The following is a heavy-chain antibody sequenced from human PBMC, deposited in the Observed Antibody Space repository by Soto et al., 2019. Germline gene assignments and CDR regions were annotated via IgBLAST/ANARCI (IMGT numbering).Heavy chain of an antibody. Sequence: SSVKVSCKASGYSFINYYMHWVRQAPGQGLAWMGMINPSGGATNYAQKFKGRVTMTRDTSTSTVYMELSSLRLEDTAVYYCAGAVCSSGYCGGDHYYYDMDVWGQGTTVTVSS. CDR1: GYSFINYY. V-gene: IGHV1-46*01. CDR3: AGAVCSSGYCGGDHYYYDMDV. D-gene: IGHD3-22*01. CDR2: INPSGGAT. J-gene: IGHJ6*02.